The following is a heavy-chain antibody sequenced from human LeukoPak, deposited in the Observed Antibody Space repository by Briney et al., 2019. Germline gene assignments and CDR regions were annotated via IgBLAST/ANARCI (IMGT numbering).Heavy chain of an antibody. V-gene: IGHV3-9*01. CDR1: GFTFDDYA. CDR3: AKGDSSSWYGYFQH. D-gene: IGHD6-13*01. CDR2: ISWNSGSI. J-gene: IGHJ1*01. Sequence: GRSLRLSCAASGFTFDDYAMHWVRQAPGKGLEWVSGISWNSGSIGYADSVKGRFTISRDNAKNSLYLQMNSLRAEDTALYYDAKGDSSSWYGYFQHWGQGTLVTVSS.